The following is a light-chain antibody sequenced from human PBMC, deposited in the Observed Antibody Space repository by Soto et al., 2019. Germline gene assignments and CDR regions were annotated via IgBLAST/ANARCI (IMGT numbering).Light chain of an antibody. Sequence: QSALAQPASVSGSPGQSITISCAGTNRDVGGYNYVSWYQQYPGKAPKLIIYEVTYRPSGVSNRFSGSKSGNTASLTISGLQAEDEDDYYCSSYSSSSALDVIFGGGTQLTVL. V-gene: IGLV2-14*01. J-gene: IGLJ2*01. CDR1: NRDVGGYNY. CDR3: SSYSSSSALDVI. CDR2: EVT.